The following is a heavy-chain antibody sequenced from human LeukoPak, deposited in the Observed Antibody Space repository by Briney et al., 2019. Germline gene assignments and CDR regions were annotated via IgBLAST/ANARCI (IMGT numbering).Heavy chain of an antibody. CDR3: AKDMGYSYGVGFDY. CDR2: IKQDGNEK. D-gene: IGHD5-18*01. CDR1: GFTFTTYW. Sequence: GGSLRLSCAASGFTFTTYWMSWVRQAPGKGLEWVANIKQDGNEKYYVDSVKGRFTISRDNAKNSLYLQMNSLRTEDTALYYCAKDMGYSYGVGFDYWGQGTLVTISS. J-gene: IGHJ4*02. V-gene: IGHV3-7*03.